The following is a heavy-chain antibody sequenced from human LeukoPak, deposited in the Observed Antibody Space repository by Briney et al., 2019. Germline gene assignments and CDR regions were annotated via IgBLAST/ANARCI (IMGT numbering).Heavy chain of an antibody. J-gene: IGHJ4*02. D-gene: IGHD2-15*01. CDR2: TRNKPNSYIT. CDR3: ARELCSGGRCSLIFDY. Sequence: GGSLRLSCAASGFTFSDHYMDWVRQAPGKGLEWVGRTRNKPNSYITEYAASVKGRFTISRDDSKNSLYLQMNSLKTEDTAVYYCARELCSGGRCSLIFDYWGQGTLVTVSS. V-gene: IGHV3-72*01. CDR1: GFTFSDHY.